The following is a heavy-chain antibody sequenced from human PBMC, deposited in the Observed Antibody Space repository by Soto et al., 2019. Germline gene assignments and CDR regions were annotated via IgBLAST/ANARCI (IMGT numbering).Heavy chain of an antibody. CDR3: EREGVAPYYYYGMDV. CDR2: IYYSGST. J-gene: IGHJ6*02. V-gene: IGHV4-39*07. Sequence: PSETLSLTCTVSGGSISSSSYYWGWIRQPPGKGLEWIGSIYYSGSTYYNPSLKSRVTISVDTSKNQFSLKLSSVTAADTAVYYCEREGVAPYYYYGMDVWGQGTPVTVSS. D-gene: IGHD5-12*01. CDR1: GGSISSSSYY.